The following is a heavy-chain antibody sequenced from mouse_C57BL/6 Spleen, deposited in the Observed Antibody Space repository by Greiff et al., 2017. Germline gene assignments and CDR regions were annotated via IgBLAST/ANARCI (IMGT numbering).Heavy chain of an antibody. CDR2: IYPRDGST. V-gene: IGHV1-85*01. CDR3: AREGYFDV. Sequence: VQLKESGPELVKPGASVKLSCKASGYTFTSYDINWVKQRPGQGLEWIGWIYPRDGSTKYNEKFKGKATLTVDTSSSTAYMELHSLTSEDSAVYFCAREGYFDVWGTGTTVTVSS. CDR1: GYTFTSYD. J-gene: IGHJ1*03.